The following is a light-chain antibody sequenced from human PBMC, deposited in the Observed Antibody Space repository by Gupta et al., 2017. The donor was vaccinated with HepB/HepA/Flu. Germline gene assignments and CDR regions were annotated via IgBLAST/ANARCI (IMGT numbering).Light chain of an antibody. V-gene: IGKV3-15*01. J-gene: IGKJ2*01. CDR3: QQYNSWPPAYT. CDR1: QSVSSN. CDR2: GAS. Sequence: EMVMTQSPATLSVSPGGRATLSCRASQSVSSNLAWYQQKPGQAPRLLIYGASTRATGIPARFSGSGSGTEFTLTISSLQSEDLAVYYCQQYNSWPPAYTFGQGTKLEIK.